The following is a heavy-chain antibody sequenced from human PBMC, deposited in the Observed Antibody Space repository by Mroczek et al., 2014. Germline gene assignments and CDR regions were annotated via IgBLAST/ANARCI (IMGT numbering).Heavy chain of an antibody. D-gene: IGHD2-8*01. CDR1: GFTFSSYS. Sequence: VQLVQSGEAWYSLGGSLRLSCAASGFTFSSYSMNWVRQAPGKGLEWVSYISSSSSTIYYADSVKGRFTISRDNAKNSLYLQMNSLRAEDTAVYYCARDLPRGCTNGVCYRATYFDYWGQGTLVTVSS. CDR3: ARDLPRGCTNGVCYRATYFDY. V-gene: IGHV3-48*01. J-gene: IGHJ4*02. CDR2: ISSSSSTI.